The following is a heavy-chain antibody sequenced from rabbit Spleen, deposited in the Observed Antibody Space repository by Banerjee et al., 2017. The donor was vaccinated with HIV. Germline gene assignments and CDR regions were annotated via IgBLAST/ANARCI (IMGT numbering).Heavy chain of an antibody. CDR2: ISDRSGRT. CDR1: GFSFSNKAV. Sequence: QEQLVESGGGLVKPEGSLKLSCTASGFSFSNKAVMCWVRQAPGKGLEWIACISDRSGRTDYASWAKGRFTISKTSSTTVTLQMTSLTAADTATYFCAREGPTTTFALDLWGPGTLVTVS. CDR3: AREGPTTTFALDL. D-gene: IGHD1-1*01. J-gene: IGHJ4*01. V-gene: IGHV1S45*01.